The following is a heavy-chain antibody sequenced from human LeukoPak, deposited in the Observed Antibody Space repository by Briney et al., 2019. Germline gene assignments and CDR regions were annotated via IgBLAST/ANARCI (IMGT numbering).Heavy chain of an antibody. CDR1: GFTVSNNY. V-gene: IGHV3-53*04. CDR2: IYSGGNT. CDR3: ARGGGAARLFDY. D-gene: IGHD6-6*01. Sequence: QPGGSLRLSSAASGFTVSNNYMSWVRQAPGKGLEWVSVIYSGGNTYYADSVKGRFTISRHNSMNTLYLQMNSLRTEDTAVYYCARGGGAARLFDYWGQGTLVTVSS. J-gene: IGHJ4*02.